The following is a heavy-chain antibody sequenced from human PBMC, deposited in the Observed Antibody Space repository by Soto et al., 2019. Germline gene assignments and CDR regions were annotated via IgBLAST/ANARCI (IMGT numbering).Heavy chain of an antibody. CDR2: IYYSGST. D-gene: IGHD4-4*01. V-gene: IGHV4-39*01. CDR1: GGSISSSSYY. Sequence: PSETLSLTCTVSGGSISSSSYYWGWIRQPPGKGLEWIGSIYYSGSTYYNPSLKSRVTISVDTSKNQFSLKLSSVTAADTAVYYCARHHIYSNPHPFNWGQGTLVTVLL. CDR3: ARHHIYSNPHPFN. J-gene: IGHJ4*02.